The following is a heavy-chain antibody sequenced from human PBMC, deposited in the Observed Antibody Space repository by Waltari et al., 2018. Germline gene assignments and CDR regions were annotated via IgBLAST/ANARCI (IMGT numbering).Heavy chain of an antibody. D-gene: IGHD6-6*01. J-gene: IGHJ5*02. CDR2: IYYSGST. CDR3: AGSSIGWFDP. CDR1: GGSISSHY. Sequence: QVQLQESGPGLVKPSETLSLTCTVPGGSISSHYWSWIRQPPGKGLEWIGYIYYSGSTNYNPSLKSRVTILVDTSKNQFSLKLSSVTAADTAVYYCAGSSIGWFDPWGQGTLVTVSS. V-gene: IGHV4-59*11.